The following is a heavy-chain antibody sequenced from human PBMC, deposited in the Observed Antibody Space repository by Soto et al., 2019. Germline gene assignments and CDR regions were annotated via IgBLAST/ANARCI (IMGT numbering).Heavy chain of an antibody. J-gene: IGHJ1*01. V-gene: IGHV3-9*01. D-gene: IGHD6-13*01. CDR1: GFTFDDYA. CDR3: VKDESINWYSGHFRH. Sequence: GGSLRLSCAASGFTFDDYAMHWVRQVPGKGLEWVSGINWNSGSIGYADSVKGRFAISRDNAKNSLHLQMNSLRAEDTAFYYCVKDESINWYSGHFRHWGQGTLVTVS. CDR2: INWNSGSI.